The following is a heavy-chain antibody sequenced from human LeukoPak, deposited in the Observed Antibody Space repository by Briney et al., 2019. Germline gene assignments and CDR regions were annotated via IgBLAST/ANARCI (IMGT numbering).Heavy chain of an antibody. CDR2: IYPDDSDI. CDR3: ARQGYCSRITCYANDY. D-gene: IGHD2-2*01. V-gene: IGHV5-51*01. Sequence: GESLKISCKGSGYSLTSYWIGWVRQMPGKGLEGMGIIYPDDSDIKYSPSFQGQVTISVDKSINTAYLQWSSLKASDTAMYYCARQGYCSRITCYANDYWGQGTRVTVSS. J-gene: IGHJ4*02. CDR1: GYSLTSYW.